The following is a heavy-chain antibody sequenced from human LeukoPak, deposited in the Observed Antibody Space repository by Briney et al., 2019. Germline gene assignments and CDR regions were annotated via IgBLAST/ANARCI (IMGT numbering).Heavy chain of an antibody. CDR2: INPGGST. D-gene: IGHD3-22*01. V-gene: IGHV4-34*01. Sequence: SETLSLTCAVYGESFCGYYWTWIRQSPGKGLEWIGEINPGGSTYFNPSLKSRLTISRDTSKNQFSLRLRSVTAADTGIYYCARGRQEISMIIVVMTAVSYYLDAWGKGTTVTVS. J-gene: IGHJ6*03. CDR3: ARGRQEISMIIVVMTAVSYYLDA. CDR1: GESFCGYY.